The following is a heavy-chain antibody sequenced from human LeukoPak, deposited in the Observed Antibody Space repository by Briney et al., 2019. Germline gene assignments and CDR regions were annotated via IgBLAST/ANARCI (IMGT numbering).Heavy chain of an antibody. J-gene: IGHJ5*02. CDR2: IYTSGST. CDR1: GGSISSYY. V-gene: IGHV4-4*07. CDR3: AREEYDFWSGRNWFDP. Sequence: SETLSLTCTVSGGSISSYYWSWIRQPAGKGLEWIGHIYTSGSTNYNPSLKSRVTMSVDTSKNQFSLKLSSVTAADTAVYYCAREEYDFWSGRNWFDPWGQGTLVTVSS. D-gene: IGHD3-3*01.